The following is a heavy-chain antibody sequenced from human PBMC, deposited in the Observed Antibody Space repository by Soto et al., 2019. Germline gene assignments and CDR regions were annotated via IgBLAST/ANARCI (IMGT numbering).Heavy chain of an antibody. CDR3: ARGGYDFLSGRGTYDMDV. CDR1: GGSISSGGYY. Sequence: SETLSLTCTVSGGSISSGGYYWSWIRQHPGKGLEWSGYIYYSGSTYYNPSLKRRVTISVDTSKNQFSLKLSSVTAADTAVYYCARGGYDFLSGRGTYDMDVWGQGTTVTVSS. D-gene: IGHD3-3*01. V-gene: IGHV4-31*03. CDR2: IYYSGST. J-gene: IGHJ6*02.